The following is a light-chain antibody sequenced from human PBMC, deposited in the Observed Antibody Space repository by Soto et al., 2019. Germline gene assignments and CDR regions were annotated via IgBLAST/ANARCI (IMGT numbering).Light chain of an antibody. Sequence: ASQGVSRKLAWYQHKPGQAPRLLISGASTGATGIPARFSGSGSGTDFTLTISSLHPDDSAIYSFQQYAKLPVTFGGGTKVDIK. V-gene: IGKV3-15*01. J-gene: IGKJ4*02. CDR3: QQYAKLPVT. CDR2: GAS. CDR1: QGVSRK.